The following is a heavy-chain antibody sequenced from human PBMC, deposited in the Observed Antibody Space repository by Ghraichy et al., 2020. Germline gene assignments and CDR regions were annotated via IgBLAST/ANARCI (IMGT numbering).Heavy chain of an antibody. V-gene: IGHV4-34*01. CDR2: INHSGST. CDR3: ASGVLDIVVVPAAIRFDP. CDR1: GGSFSGYY. D-gene: IGHD2-2*01. J-gene: IGHJ5*02. Sequence: ESLNISCAVYGGSFSGYYWSWIRQPPGKGLEWIGEINHSGSTNYNPSLKSRVTISVDTSKNQFSLKLSSVTAADTAVYYCASGVLDIVVVPAAIRFDPWGQGTLVTVSS.